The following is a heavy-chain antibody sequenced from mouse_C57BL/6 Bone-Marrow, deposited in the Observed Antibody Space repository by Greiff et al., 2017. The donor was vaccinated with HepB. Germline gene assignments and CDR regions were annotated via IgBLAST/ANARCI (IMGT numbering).Heavy chain of an antibody. J-gene: IGHJ1*03. CDR1: GYTFTSYW. D-gene: IGHD4-1*01. Sequence: VQLQQPGAELVMPGASVKLSCKASGYTFTSYWMHWVKQRPGQGLEWIGEIDPSDSYTNYNQKFKGKSTLTVDKSSSTAYMQLNSLTSEDSSVYYCAKEGTDWNVDVWGTGTTVTVSS. V-gene: IGHV1-69*01. CDR3: AKEGTDWNVDV. CDR2: IDPSDSYT.